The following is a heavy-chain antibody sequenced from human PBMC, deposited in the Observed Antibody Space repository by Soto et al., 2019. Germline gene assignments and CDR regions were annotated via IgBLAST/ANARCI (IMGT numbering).Heavy chain of an antibody. D-gene: IGHD6-13*01. CDR2: ISYDGSNK. CDR3: AREYSSSWTSPYYYYGMDV. Sequence: QPVGSLRLSCAASGFTFSSYAMHWVRQAPGKGLEWVAVISYDGSNKYYADSVNGRFTISRDNSKNTLYLQMNSLRAEDTAVYYCAREYSSSWTSPYYYYGMDVWGQGTTVTVSS. CDR1: GFTFSSYA. J-gene: IGHJ6*02. V-gene: IGHV3-30-3*01.